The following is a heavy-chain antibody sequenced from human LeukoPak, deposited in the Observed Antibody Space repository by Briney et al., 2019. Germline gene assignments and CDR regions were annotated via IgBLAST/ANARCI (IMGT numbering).Heavy chain of an antibody. Sequence: HPGGSLRLSCAASGFTVNDNYMGWVRQAPAKGLEWVSVIYSVGSTYYADSVRGRFTISRDNSKNTLYLQMNSLRAEDTAVYYCARPLFRGYGSGSYYRYFDYWGQGTLVTVSS. CDR1: GFTVNDNY. V-gene: IGHV3-66*04. CDR3: ARPLFRGYGSGSYYRYFDY. CDR2: IYSVGST. D-gene: IGHD3-10*01. J-gene: IGHJ4*02.